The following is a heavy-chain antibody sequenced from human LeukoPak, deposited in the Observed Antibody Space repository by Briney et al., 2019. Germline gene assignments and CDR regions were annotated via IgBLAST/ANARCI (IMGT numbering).Heavy chain of an antibody. J-gene: IGHJ1*01. CDR1: GLTFSSYE. V-gene: IGHV3-48*03. CDR2: ISSSGRTI. D-gene: IGHD2-2*01. CDR3: ARGRLRYCSSTSCYPTEYFQH. Sequence: GGSLRLSCAASGLTFSSYEMNWVRQPPGKGLEWVSYISSSGRTIYYADSVKGRFTISRDNAKNSLYLQMNRLRAEDTAVYYCARGRLRYCSSTSCYPTEYFQHWGQGTLVTVSS.